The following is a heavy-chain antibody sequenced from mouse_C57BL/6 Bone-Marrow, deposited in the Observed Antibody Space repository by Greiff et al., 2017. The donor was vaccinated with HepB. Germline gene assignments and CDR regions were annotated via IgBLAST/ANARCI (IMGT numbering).Heavy chain of an antibody. CDR2: IDPSDSYT. D-gene: IGHD1-1*01. CDR3: AREGADYYGSSYNFDY. V-gene: IGHV1-69*01. J-gene: IGHJ2*01. Sequence: QVQLQQPGAELVMPGASVKLSCKASGYTFTSYWMHWVKQRPGQGLEWIGEIDPSDSYTNYNQKFKGKSTLTVDKSSSTAYMQLSSLTSEDSAVYYCAREGADYYGSSYNFDYWGQGTTLTVAS. CDR1: GYTFTSYW.